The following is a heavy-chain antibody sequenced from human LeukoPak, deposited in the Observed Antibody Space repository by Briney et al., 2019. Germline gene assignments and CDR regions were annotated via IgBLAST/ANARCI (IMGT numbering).Heavy chain of an antibody. CDR2: INPNSGGT. J-gene: IGHJ4*02. CDR1: GYTFTGYY. D-gene: IGHD2-15*01. CDR3: ARGGRYCSGGSCYQDY. V-gene: IGHV1-2*02. Sequence: ASVKVSCKASGYTFTGYYMHWVRQAPGQGLEWMGWINPNSGGTNYAQKFQGRVTMTRDTSISTAYMELRRLRSDDTAVYYCARGGRYCSGGSCYQDYWGQGTLVTVSS.